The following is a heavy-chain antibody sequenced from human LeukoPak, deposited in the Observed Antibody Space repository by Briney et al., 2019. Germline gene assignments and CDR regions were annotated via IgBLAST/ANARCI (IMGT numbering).Heavy chain of an antibody. CDR1: GYTFTGYY. D-gene: IGHD4-17*01. J-gene: IGHJ4*02. Sequence: GASVKVSCKASGYTFTGYYMHWVRQAPGQGLEWMGWINPNSGGTNYAQKFQGRVTMTRDTSISTAYMELSRLRSDDTAVYYCAREGGATVTFTYYFDYWGQGTLVTVSS. CDR2: INPNSGGT. CDR3: AREGGATVTFTYYFDY. V-gene: IGHV1-2*02.